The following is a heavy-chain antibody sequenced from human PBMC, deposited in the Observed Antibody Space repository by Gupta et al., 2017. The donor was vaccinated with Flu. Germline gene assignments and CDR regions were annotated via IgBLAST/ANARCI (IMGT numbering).Heavy chain of an antibody. Sequence: WVRQAPGQGLEWMGIINPIGGSTVYAQKFQGRVAMTRDTSTGTVFMELSSLRSEDTAVYYCARASSFFDGFDVWGQGTMVTVSS. V-gene: IGHV1-46*01. CDR3: ARASSFFDGFDV. D-gene: IGHD3-3*01. J-gene: IGHJ3*01. CDR2: INPIGGST.